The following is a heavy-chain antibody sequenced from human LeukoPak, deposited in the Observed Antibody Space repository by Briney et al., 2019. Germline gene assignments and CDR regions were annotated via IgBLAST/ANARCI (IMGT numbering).Heavy chain of an antibody. CDR2: ISYDGSNK. D-gene: IGHD1-26*01. Sequence: PGRSLRLSCAASGFTFSSYGMHWVRQAPGKGLEWVAVISYDGSNKYYADSVEGRFTISRDNSKNTLYLQMNSLRAEDTAVYYCAKVNTPYTGIVGAEPFDYWGQGTLVTVSS. V-gene: IGHV3-30*18. CDR3: AKVNTPYTGIVGAEPFDY. CDR1: GFTFSSYG. J-gene: IGHJ4*02.